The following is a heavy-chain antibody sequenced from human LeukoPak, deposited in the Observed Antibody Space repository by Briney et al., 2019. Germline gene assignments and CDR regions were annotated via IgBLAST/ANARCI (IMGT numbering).Heavy chain of an antibody. J-gene: IGHJ4*02. CDR2: INPNSGGT. D-gene: IGHD1-26*01. Sequence: ASVKVSCKASGYTFTGYYMHWVRQAPGQGLEWMGWINPNSGGTNYAQKFQGRVTMTRATSISTAYMELSRLRSDDTAVYYWASEHEGGARIFDYWGQGTLVTVSS. CDR3: ASEHEGGARIFDY. CDR1: GYTFTGYY. V-gene: IGHV1-2*02.